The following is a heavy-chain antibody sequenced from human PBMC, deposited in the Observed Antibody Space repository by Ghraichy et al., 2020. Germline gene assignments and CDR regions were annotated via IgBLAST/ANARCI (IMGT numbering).Heavy chain of an antibody. V-gene: IGHV1-69*13. Sequence: SVKVSCKASGGTFSSYAISWVRQAPGQGLEWMGGIIPIFGTANYAQKFQGRVTITADESTSTAYMELSSLRSEDTAVYYCARAGAYGDYDREGAFDIWGQGTMVTVSS. CDR1: GGTFSSYA. CDR3: ARAGAYGDYDREGAFDI. D-gene: IGHD4-17*01. CDR2: IIPIFGTA. J-gene: IGHJ3*02.